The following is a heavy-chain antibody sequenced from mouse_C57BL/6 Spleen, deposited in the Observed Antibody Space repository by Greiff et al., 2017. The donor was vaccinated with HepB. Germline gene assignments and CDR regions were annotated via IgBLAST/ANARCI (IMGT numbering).Heavy chain of an antibody. J-gene: IGHJ2*01. CDR3: ARGEGNYLYYCDY. V-gene: IGHV1-52*01. Sequence: VKLQESGAELVRPGSSVKLSCKASGYTFTSYWMHWVKQRPIQGLEWIGNIDPSDSETHYNQKFKDKATLTVDKTSSTAYMQLSSLTSEDSAVYYSARGEGNYLYYCDYWGKGTTRTDSS. CDR2: IDPSDSET. CDR1: GYTFTSYW. D-gene: IGHD2-1*01.